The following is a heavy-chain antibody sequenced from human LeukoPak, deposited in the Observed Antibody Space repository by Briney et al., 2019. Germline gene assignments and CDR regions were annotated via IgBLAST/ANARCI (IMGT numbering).Heavy chain of an antibody. D-gene: IGHD1-26*01. CDR1: GGTFSSYG. V-gene: IGHV1-18*01. Sequence: ASVKVSCKASGGTFSSYGISWVRQAPGQGLEWMGWISVYNGNTNYAQKLQGRVTMTTDTSTSTAYMELRSLRSDDTAVYYCARVSGALVGATGQYNWFDPWGQGTLVTASS. CDR3: ARVSGALVGATGQYNWFDP. CDR2: ISVYNGNT. J-gene: IGHJ5*02.